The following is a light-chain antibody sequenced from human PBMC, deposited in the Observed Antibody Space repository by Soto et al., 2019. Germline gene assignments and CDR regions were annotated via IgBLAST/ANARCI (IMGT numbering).Light chain of an antibody. CDR3: AAWDDSLDAVV. CDR1: SSNIGSNP. J-gene: IGLJ2*01. V-gene: IGLV1-44*01. CDR2: SND. Sequence: QSVLTQPPSASGTPGQRVTLSCSWSSSNIGSNPVNWYQQLPRTAPKLLISSNDQRPSGFPDRFSCSKSGTSGSLAISVLHSDDESDSYCAAWDDSLDAVVFGGGTKLTVL.